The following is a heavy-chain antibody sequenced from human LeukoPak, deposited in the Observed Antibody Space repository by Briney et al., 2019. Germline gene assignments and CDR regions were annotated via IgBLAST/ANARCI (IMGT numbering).Heavy chain of an antibody. D-gene: IGHD3-10*01. CDR2: ISSSSSYI. CDR1: GSTFSSYS. CDR3: ARDLNYCGSGKVY. V-gene: IGHV3-21*01. Sequence: PGGSLRLSCAASGSTFSSYSMNWVRQAPGKGLEWVSSISSSSSYIYYADSVKGRFTISRDNAKNSLYLQMNSLRAEDTAVYYCARDLNYCGSGKVYWGQGTLVTVSS. J-gene: IGHJ4*02.